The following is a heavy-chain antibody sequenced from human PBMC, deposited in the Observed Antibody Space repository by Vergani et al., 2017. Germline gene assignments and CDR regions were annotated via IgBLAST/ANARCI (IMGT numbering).Heavy chain of an antibody. Sequence: EVQLLESGGGLVQPGGSLRLSCAASGFTFSSYAMSWVRQAPGKGLEWVSAISGSGGSTYYADSVKGRFTISRDNSKNTLYLQMNRLRAEDTAVYYCAKLGGWLANPRYCSSTSGPAYYYYGMDVWGQGTTVTVSS. D-gene: IGHD2-2*01. CDR2: ISGSGGST. J-gene: IGHJ6*02. CDR3: AKLGGWLANPRYCSSTSGPAYYYYGMDV. CDR1: GFTFSSYA. V-gene: IGHV3-23*01.